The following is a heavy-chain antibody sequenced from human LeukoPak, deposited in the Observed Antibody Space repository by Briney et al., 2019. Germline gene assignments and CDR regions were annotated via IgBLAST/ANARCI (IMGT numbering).Heavy chain of an antibody. CDR2: ISSSSSYI. V-gene: IGHV3-21*01. J-gene: IGHJ4*02. D-gene: IGHD6-13*01. CDR1: GFTFSSYS. Sequence: GGSLRLSCVASGFTFSSYSMNWVRQAPGKGLEWVSSISSSSSYIYYADSVKGRFTISRDNAKNSLYLQMNSLRAEDTAVYYCARDPPPPQLWQPFDYWGQGTLVTVSS. CDR3: ARDPPPPQLWQPFDY.